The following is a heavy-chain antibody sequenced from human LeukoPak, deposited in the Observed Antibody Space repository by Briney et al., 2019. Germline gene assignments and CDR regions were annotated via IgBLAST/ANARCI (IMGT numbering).Heavy chain of an antibody. CDR3: ARHIKWLVGWFDP. CDR1: GGSISSGSYY. Sequence: SETLSLTCTVSGGSISSGSYYWSWIRQPPGKGLEWIGEINHSGSTNYNPSLKSRVTISVDTSKNQFSLKLSSVTAADTAVYYCARHIKWLVGWFDPWGQGTLVTVSS. V-gene: IGHV4-39*01. CDR2: INHSGST. J-gene: IGHJ5*02. D-gene: IGHD6-19*01.